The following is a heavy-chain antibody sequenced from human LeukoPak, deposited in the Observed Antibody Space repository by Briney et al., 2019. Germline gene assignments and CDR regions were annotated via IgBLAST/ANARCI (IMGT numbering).Heavy chain of an antibody. CDR1: GFTFSSYW. CDR2: IKQDGSEK. J-gene: IGHJ4*02. CDR3: ARLTPTWIQLWFGGYYFDY. D-gene: IGHD5-18*01. Sequence: GGSLRLSCAASGFTFSSYWMSWVRQAPGKGLEWVANIKQDGSEKYYVDSVKGRFTISRDNAKNSLYLQMNSLRAEDTAVYYCARLTPTWIQLWFGGYYFDYWGQGTLVTVSS. V-gene: IGHV3-7*01.